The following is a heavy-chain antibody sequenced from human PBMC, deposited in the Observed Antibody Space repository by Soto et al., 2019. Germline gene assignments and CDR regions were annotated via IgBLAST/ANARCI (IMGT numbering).Heavy chain of an antibody. J-gene: IGHJ4*02. CDR1: GFTFSSYA. CDR2: ISGSVGST. V-gene: IGHV3-23*01. D-gene: IGHD3-3*01. Sequence: GGSLRLSCAASGFTFSSYAMSWVRQAPGKGLEWVSAISGSVGSTYYADSVKGRFTISRDNSKNTLYLQMNSLRAEDTAVYYCAKDQTYYDFWSGYSRSTEPKYYFDYWGQGTLVTVSS. CDR3: AKDQTYYDFWSGYSRSTEPKYYFDY.